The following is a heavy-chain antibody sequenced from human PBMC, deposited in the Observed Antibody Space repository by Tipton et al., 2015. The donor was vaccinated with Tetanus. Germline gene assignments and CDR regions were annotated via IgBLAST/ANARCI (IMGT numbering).Heavy chain of an antibody. J-gene: IGHJ4*02. Sequence: SLRLSCAASGFTFDDYAMHWVRQAPGKGLEWVSGISWNSGSIGYADSVKGRFTISRDNAKNSLYLQMNSLRAEDTALYYCAKDITGGWYTLLDYWGQGTLVTVSS. CDR3: AKDITGGWYTLLDY. V-gene: IGHV3-9*01. CDR1: GFTFDDYA. D-gene: IGHD6-19*01. CDR2: ISWNSGSI.